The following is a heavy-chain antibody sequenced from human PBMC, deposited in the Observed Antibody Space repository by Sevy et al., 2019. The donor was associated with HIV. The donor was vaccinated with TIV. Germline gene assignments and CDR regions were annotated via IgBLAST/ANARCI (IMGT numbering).Heavy chain of an antibody. V-gene: IGHV3-49*03. CDR3: TRPLATADTPEYFFDY. D-gene: IGHD5-12*01. Sequence: GGSLRLSCTSSGFTFGDYAMSWFRQAPGKGLEWVAFIRRNSHEPYGGTTEYAASVKGRFTISRDDSKSIAYLQMNSLKPADTAVYYCTRPLATADTPEYFFDYWGQGILVTVSS. CDR1: GFTFGDYA. J-gene: IGHJ4*02. CDR2: IRRNSHEPYGGTT.